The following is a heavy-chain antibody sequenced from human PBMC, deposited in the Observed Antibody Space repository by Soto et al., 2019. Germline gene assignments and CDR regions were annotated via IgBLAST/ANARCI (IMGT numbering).Heavy chain of an antibody. CDR2: IIPILGIA. D-gene: IGHD2-2*01. CDR1: GGTFSSYT. J-gene: IGHJ6*03. CDR3: ARDDEYCSSTSCFSPHYYYYYMDV. V-gene: IGHV1-69*04. Sequence: ASVKVSCKASGGTFSSYTISWVRQAPGQGLEWMGRIIPILGIANYAQKFQGRVTITADKSTSTAYMELSSLRSEDTAVYYCARDDEYCSSTSCFSPHYYYYYMDVWGKGTTVTVSS.